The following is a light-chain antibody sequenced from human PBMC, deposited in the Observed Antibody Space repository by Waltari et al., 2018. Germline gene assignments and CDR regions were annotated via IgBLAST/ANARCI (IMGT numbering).Light chain of an antibody. V-gene: IGLV2-14*03. J-gene: IGLJ3*02. Sequence: QSALTQPASVSGSPGQSITISCTGTSSDVGGHNYVSWYQHHPGKAPKLIISDVSKRPSGVSDRFSGSKSGNTASLTISGLQTEDEADYYCNSWTTSSTLLFGGGTKVTVL. CDR3: NSWTTSSTLL. CDR1: SSDVGGHNY. CDR2: DVS.